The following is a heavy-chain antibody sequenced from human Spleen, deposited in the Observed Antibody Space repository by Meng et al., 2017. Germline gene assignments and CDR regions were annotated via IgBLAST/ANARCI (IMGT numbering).Heavy chain of an antibody. J-gene: IGHJ4*02. D-gene: IGHD2-15*01. CDR3: AREVVVTAYFDY. CDR1: GYSITGSYN. Sequence: SETLSLTCAVSGYSITGSYNWGWIRQSPGKGLEWIGSIYQSGSTYYNPSLKSRVTMSADTSKNHFSLKLTSVTAADTAVYYCAREVVVTAYFDYWGQGILVTVSS. CDR2: IYQSGST. V-gene: IGHV4-38-2*02.